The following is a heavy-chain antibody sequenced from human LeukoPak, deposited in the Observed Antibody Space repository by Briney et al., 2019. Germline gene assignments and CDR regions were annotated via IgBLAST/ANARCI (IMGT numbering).Heavy chain of an antibody. CDR2: ITGSGSGT. CDR3: ARDFLHLGG. J-gene: IGHJ3*01. V-gene: IGHV3-23*01. CDR1: GFTFSSYA. D-gene: IGHD3-16*01. Sequence: GGSLRLSCAASGFTFSSYAMSWVRQAPGKGLEWVSGITGSGSGTYYADSVKGQFTISRDNAKNTLYVQMNSLRDDDTAVYYCARDFLHLGGWGQGTMVTVSS.